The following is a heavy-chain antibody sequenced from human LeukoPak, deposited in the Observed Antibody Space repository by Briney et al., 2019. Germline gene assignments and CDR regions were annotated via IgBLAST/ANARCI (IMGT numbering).Heavy chain of an antibody. J-gene: IGHJ5*02. D-gene: IGHD6-13*01. V-gene: IGHV4-59*08. CDR1: GGPISSYY. CDR3: ARGDHSSSRVPVWFDP. CDR2: IYYSGST. Sequence: KASETLSLTCTVSGGPISSYYWSWIRQPPGKGLEWIGYIYYSGSTNYNPSLKSRVTISVDTSKNQFSLKLSSVTAADTAVYYCARGDHSSSRVPVWFDPWGQGTLVTVSS.